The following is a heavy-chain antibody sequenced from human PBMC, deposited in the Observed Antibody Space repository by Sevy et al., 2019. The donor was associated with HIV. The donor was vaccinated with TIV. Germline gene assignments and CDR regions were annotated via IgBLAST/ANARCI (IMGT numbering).Heavy chain of an antibody. CDR1: GFTFSSYG. V-gene: IGHV3-30*18. CDR2: ISYDGSNK. J-gene: IGHJ4*02. CDR3: AKERGIMITFGYIYYFDY. Sequence: GGSLRLSCAASGFTFSSYGMHWVRQAPGKGLEWVAVISYDGSNKYYADSVKGRFTISRDNSKNTRYLQMNSLRAEDTAVYYCAKERGIMITFGYIYYFDYWGQGTLVTVSS. D-gene: IGHD3-16*01.